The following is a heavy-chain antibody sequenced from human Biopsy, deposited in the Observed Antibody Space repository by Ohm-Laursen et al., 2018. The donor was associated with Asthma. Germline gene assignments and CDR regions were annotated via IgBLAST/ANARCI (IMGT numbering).Heavy chain of an antibody. J-gene: IGHJ3*02. V-gene: IGHV3-53*01. CDR1: GFTVSTNG. CDR3: ARAYGGSFFSGFFDI. CDR2: IYSGGGT. Sequence: SLRLSCAASGFTVSTNGMSWVRQPPGKGLEWVSVIYSGGGTYYADSVQGRVTISRDNSTNTLSLQMNSLRAEDTAVYYCARAYGGSFFSGFFDIWGQGTMVTVSS. D-gene: IGHD4-23*01.